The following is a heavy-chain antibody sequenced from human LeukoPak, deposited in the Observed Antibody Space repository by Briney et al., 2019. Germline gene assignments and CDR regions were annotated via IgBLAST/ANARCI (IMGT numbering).Heavy chain of an antibody. D-gene: IGHD3-22*01. V-gene: IGHV6-1*01. J-gene: IGHJ4*02. Sequence: SQTLSLTCAISGESVSSNSAAWNWIRQSPSRGLEWLGRTYYRSKWYNDYAVSVKSRITINPDTSKNQFSLQLNSVTPEDTAVYYCARGPYYYDSSGYFAFDYWGQGTLVTVSS. CDR1: GESVSSNSAA. CDR3: ARGPYYYDSSGYFAFDY. CDR2: TYYRSKWYN.